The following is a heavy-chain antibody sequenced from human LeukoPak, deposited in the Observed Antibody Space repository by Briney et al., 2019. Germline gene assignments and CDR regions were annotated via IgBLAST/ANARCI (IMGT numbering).Heavy chain of an antibody. CDR2: ISGSGGST. CDR3: ASFSYYYGSGSFDI. Sequence: GGSLRLSCAASGFTFSSYAMGWVRQAPGKGLEWVSAISGSGGSTYYADSVKGRFTISRDNSKNTLYLQMNSLRAEDTAVYYCASFSYYYGSGSFDIWGQGTMVTVSS. CDR1: GFTFSSYA. D-gene: IGHD3-10*01. J-gene: IGHJ3*02. V-gene: IGHV3-23*01.